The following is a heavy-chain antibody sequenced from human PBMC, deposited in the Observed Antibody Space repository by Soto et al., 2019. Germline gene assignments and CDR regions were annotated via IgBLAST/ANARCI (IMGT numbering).Heavy chain of an antibody. V-gene: IGHV4-4*07. CDR1: GASVSAYY. CDR3: ARGGSWYPGYYYGMDV. J-gene: IGHJ6*02. D-gene: IGHD6-13*01. CDR2: VNSSGST. Sequence: LSLTCTVSGASVSAYYWSWIRQPAGKGLEWIGRVNSSGSTNYNPSLKSRVTMSVDTSKNRLSLMLRSVTAADTAVFYCARGGSWYPGYYYGMDVWGQGTTVTVSS.